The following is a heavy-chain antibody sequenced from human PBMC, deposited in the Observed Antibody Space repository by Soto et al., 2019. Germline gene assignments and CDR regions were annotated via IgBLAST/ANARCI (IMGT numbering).Heavy chain of an antibody. V-gene: IGHV4-59*01. CDR1: GGSISSYY. J-gene: IGHJ3*02. D-gene: IGHD2-8*01. Sequence: SETLSLTCTVSGGSISSYYWSWIRQPPGKGLEWIGYIYYSGSTNYNPSLKSRVTISVDTSKNQFSLKLSSVTAADTAVYYCATTVMGYDAFDIWGQGTMVTVSS. CDR3: ATTVMGYDAFDI. CDR2: IYYSGST.